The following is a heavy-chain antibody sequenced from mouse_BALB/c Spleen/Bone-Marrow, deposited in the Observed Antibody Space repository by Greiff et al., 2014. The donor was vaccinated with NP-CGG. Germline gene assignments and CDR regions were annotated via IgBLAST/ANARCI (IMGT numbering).Heavy chain of an antibody. CDR1: GFTFSSYG. D-gene: IGHD2-1*01. CDR2: INSNGGST. V-gene: IGHV5-6-3*01. J-gene: IGHJ2*01. CDR3: ARGNYGNYVDYFDY. Sequence: DVQLQESGGGLVQPEGSLKLSCAASGFTFSSYGMSWVRQTPDKRLELVASINSNGGSTYYPDSVKGRFTISRDNAKNTLSLQMGSLKSEDTAMYYCARGNYGNYVDYFDYWGQGTTLTVSS.